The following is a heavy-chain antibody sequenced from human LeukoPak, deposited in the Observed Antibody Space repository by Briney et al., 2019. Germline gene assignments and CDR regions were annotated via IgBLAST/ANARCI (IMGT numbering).Heavy chain of an antibody. D-gene: IGHD3-22*01. V-gene: IGHV1-69*13. Sequence: ASVKVSCKASGGTFSSYAISWVRQAPGQGLEWMGGIIPIFGTANYAQKFQGRVTITADESTSTAYMELRSLRSDDTAVYYCARDPSPYYYDSSGPDYWGQGTLVTVSS. CDR3: ARDPSPYYYDSSGPDY. J-gene: IGHJ4*02. CDR1: GGTFSSYA. CDR2: IIPIFGTA.